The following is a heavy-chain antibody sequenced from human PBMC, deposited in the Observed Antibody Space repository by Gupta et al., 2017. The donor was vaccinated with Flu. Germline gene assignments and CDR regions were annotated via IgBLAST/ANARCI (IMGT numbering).Heavy chain of an antibody. CDR3: AREVAAGCKVCAFDI. CDR2: ISSSSSTI. Sequence: EVQLVESGGGLVQPGGSLRLSCAASGFTFSSYSMNWVRQAPGKGLEWVSYISSSSSTIYYTDSVKGRFTISRDNAKNSLYLQMNSLRDEDTAVYYCAREVAAGCKVCAFDIWGQGTMVTGSS. CDR1: GFTFSSYS. J-gene: IGHJ3*02. V-gene: IGHV3-48*02. D-gene: IGHD6-13*01.